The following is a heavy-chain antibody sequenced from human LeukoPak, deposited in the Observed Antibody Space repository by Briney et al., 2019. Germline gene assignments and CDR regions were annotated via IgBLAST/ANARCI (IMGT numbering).Heavy chain of an antibody. D-gene: IGHD6-6*01. CDR3: AREADPSLYASSSPDY. CDR2: IKPDGTTS. Sequence: GGPLTLSCAASGFRLSNFWMHWVRHAPGEGLVWVSRIKPDGTTSVYADSVKGRFTISRHCLKNTLYLQMRSLRAEDTAVYFCAREADPSLYASSSPDYWGQGTPVTVSS. V-gene: IGHV3-74*01. CDR1: GFRLSNFW. J-gene: IGHJ4*01.